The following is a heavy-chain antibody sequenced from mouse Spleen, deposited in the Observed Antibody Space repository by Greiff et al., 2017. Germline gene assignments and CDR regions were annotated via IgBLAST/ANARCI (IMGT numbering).Heavy chain of an antibody. J-gene: IGHJ2*01. Sequence: VQLQQPGAELVKPGASVKMSCKASGYTFTSYWMHWVKQRPGQGLEWIGVIDPSDSYTSYNQKFKGKATLTVDTSSSTAYMQLSSLTSEDSAVYYCTSGTRYWGQGTTLTVSS. D-gene: IGHD4-1*01. CDR3: TSGTRY. CDR1: GYTFTSYW. CDR2: IDPSDSYT. V-gene: IGHV1S127*01.